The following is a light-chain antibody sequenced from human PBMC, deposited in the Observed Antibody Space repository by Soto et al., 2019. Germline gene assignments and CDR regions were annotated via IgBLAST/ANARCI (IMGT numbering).Light chain of an antibody. CDR3: CSLTTSHTYV. J-gene: IGLJ1*01. CDR1: SSDIGHYDY. V-gene: IGLV2-14*03. Sequence: QSLVTRPASVSGSPGQPSNISCTGTSSDIGHYDYVSWYQQHPGKAPKLMIYHVTYRPSGVSNRYSGSKSGNSASLTISGLQADDEADYYCCSLTTSHTYVFGSGTKVTVL. CDR2: HVT.